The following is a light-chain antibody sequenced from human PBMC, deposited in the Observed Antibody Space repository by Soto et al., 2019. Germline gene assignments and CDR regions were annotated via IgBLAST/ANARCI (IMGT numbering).Light chain of an antibody. J-gene: IGKJ2*01. CDR1: QSVSNY. CDR2: GAS. Sequence: EIVLTQSPATLSLSPGERATLSCRASQSVSNYLAWYQQKPGQAPRLLIYGASNRATGIPARFTGSGSGTDCTLTISSLEPEDFAVYYCQHRGEWPRTFGQGTKLEIK. V-gene: IGKV3-11*01. CDR3: QHRGEWPRT.